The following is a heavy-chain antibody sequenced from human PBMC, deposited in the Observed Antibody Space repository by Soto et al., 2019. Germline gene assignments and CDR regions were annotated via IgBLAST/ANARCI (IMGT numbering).Heavy chain of an antibody. V-gene: IGHV3-30*18. CDR3: AKDLRFRAARAFDY. J-gene: IGHJ4*02. CDR1: GFTFSSYG. CDR2: ISYDGSNK. D-gene: IGHD6-6*01. Sequence: PGGSLRLSCAASGFTFSSYGMHWVRQAPGKGLEWVAVISYDGSNKYYADSVKGRFTISRDNSKNTLYLQMNSLRAEDTAVYYCAKDLRFRAARAFDYWGQGTLVTVSS.